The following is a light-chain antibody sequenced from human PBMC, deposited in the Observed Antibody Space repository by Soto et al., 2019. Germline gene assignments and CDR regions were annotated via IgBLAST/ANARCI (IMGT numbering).Light chain of an antibody. CDR2: DAS. Sequence: EIVLTQSPATLSLSPGERAALSCRASQNVGNFLAWYQQKPGQAPRLLIYDASNRPPGIPARFSGSGSGTDLPLAISSLESEDFAVYFFQQRFNWPATFGQGTKVDIK. CDR3: QQRFNWPAT. J-gene: IGKJ1*01. V-gene: IGKV3-11*01. CDR1: QNVGNF.